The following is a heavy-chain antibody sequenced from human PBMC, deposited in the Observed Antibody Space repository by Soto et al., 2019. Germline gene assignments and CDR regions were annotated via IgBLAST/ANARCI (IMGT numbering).Heavy chain of an antibody. CDR2: IIPILGIA. CDR3: ASSSVGYFGY. CDR1: GGTFSSYT. Sequence: QVQLVQSGAEVTKPGSSVTVSCKASGGTFSSYTISWVRQAPGQGLEWMGRIIPILGIANYARKFQGRVTITADKSTSTAYMELSSRRSEDTAVYYCASSSVGYFGYWGQGTLVTVSS. D-gene: IGHD6-6*01. J-gene: IGHJ4*02. V-gene: IGHV1-69*02.